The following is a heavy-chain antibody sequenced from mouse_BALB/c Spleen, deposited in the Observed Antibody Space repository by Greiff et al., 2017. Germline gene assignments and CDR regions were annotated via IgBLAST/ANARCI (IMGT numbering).Heavy chain of an antibody. J-gene: IGHJ4*01. Sequence: EVMLVESGAGLVQPGGSRKLSCAASGFTFSSFGMHWVRQAPEKGLEWVAYISSGSSTIYYADTVKGRFTISRDNPKNTLFLQMTSLRSEDTAMYYCARNGYWGYAMDYWGQGTSVTVSS. V-gene: IGHV5-17*02. CDR1: GFTFSSFG. CDR3: ARNGYWGYAMDY. D-gene: IGHD2-3*01. CDR2: ISSGSSTI.